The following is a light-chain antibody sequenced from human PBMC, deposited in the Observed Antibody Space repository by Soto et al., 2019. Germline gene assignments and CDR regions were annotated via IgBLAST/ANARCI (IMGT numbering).Light chain of an antibody. J-gene: IGKJ4*01. CDR3: QQRGNWPSLT. Sequence: EIVLTQSPATLSLSPGERATLSCRASQSVSSQLAWYQQKPGQAPRLLIYDASNRATGIPARFRGSGSGTAFSLTISSLEPEDFAVYYCQQRGNWPSLTFGGGTKVEIK. CDR1: QSVSSQ. CDR2: DAS. V-gene: IGKV3-11*01.